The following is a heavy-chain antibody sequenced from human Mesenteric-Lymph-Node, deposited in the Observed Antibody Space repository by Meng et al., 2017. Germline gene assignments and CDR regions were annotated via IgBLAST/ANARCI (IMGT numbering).Heavy chain of an antibody. CDR1: GYTFTDYY. J-gene: IGHJ6*02. CDR3: ARAGVTQDYGMDV. Sequence: ASVKVSCKASGYTFTDYYIHWVRQAPGQGLEWMGWISAYNGNTNYAQKLQGRVTMTTDTSTSTAYMELRSLRSDDTAVYYCARAGVTQDYGMDVWGQGTTVTVSS. D-gene: IGHD2-21*02. V-gene: IGHV1-18*04. CDR2: ISAYNGNT.